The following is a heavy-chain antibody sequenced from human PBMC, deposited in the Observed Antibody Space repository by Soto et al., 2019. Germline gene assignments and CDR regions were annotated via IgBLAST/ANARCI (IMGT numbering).Heavy chain of an antibody. CDR2: IIPIFGTA. V-gene: IGHV1-69*12. D-gene: IGHD5-18*01. Sequence: QVQLVQSGAAVKKPGSSVKVSCKASGGTFSSYAISWVRQAPGQGLEWMGGIIPIFGTANYAQKFQGRVTITADESTSTAYMELSSLRSEDTAVYYCARKGDTARHRAYYYGMDVWGQGTTVTVSS. CDR3: ARKGDTARHRAYYYGMDV. J-gene: IGHJ6*02. CDR1: GGTFSSYA.